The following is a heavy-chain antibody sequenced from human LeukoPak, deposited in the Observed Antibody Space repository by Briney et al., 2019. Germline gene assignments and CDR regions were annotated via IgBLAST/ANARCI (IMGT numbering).Heavy chain of an antibody. J-gene: IGHJ4*02. Sequence: PSQTLSLTCTVSGGSISSGSYYWSWIRQPAGKGLEWIGRIYTSGSTNYNPSPKRRVTISVDTSKNQFSLKLSSVTAADTAVYYCARDGGVDLYSSNSELDYWGQGTLVTVSS. CDR2: IYTSGST. CDR3: ARDGGVDLYSSNSELDY. V-gene: IGHV4-61*02. D-gene: IGHD6-13*01. CDR1: GGSISSGSYY.